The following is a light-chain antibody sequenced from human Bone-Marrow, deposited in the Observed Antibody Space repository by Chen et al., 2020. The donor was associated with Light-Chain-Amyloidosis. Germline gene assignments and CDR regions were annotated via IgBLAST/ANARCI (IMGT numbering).Light chain of an antibody. J-gene: IGLJ1*01. CDR2: EVT. Sequence: QSALTQPASVSGSPGQSITISCTGTSSDVGGDNHVSWYQQHPDQAPKLMFYEVTNRPSWVPYPFSGSKSANTASLTISGLQTEDEADYFCSSYTITNTLVFGSGTRVTVL. V-gene: IGLV2-14*01. CDR1: SSDVGGDNH. CDR3: SSYTITNTLV.